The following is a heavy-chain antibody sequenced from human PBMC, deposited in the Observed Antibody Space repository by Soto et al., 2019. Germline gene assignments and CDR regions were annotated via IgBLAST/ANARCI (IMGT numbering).Heavy chain of an antibody. J-gene: IGHJ4*01. CDR1: GGSISSGGYS. D-gene: IGHD3-16*02. V-gene: IGHV4-30-2*01. CDR3: SRPSRERRYDFAY. Sequence: SYTLSLTCAFSGGSISSGGYSWILIRQPPGKGLEWIGYIYHSGSTYYNPSLKSRVTISVDRSKNQFSLKLSSVTAADTAVYYCSRPSRERRYDFAYSGHENLGTV. CDR2: IYHSGST.